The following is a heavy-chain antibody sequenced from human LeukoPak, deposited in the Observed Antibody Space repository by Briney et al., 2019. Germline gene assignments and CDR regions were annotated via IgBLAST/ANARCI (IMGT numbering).Heavy chain of an antibody. CDR3: AKDRQDIVVVPAAMPLAGPGYCDY. CDR1: GFTFSSYG. Sequence: PGGSLRLSCAASGFTFSSYGMHWVRQAPGKGLEWVAFIRYDGSNKYYADSVKGRFTISRDNSKNTLYLQMNSLRAEDTAVYYCAKDRQDIVVVPAAMPLAGPGYCDYWGQGTLVTVSS. CDR2: IRYDGSNK. D-gene: IGHD2-2*01. V-gene: IGHV3-30*02. J-gene: IGHJ4*02.